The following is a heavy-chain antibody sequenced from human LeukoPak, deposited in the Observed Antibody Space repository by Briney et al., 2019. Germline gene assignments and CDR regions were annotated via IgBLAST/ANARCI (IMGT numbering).Heavy chain of an antibody. CDR3: AREAVHNWFDP. Sequence: GASVKVSCKASGYTFINYDINWVRQATGQGPEWMGWMSPNSGNTGYAQNFQGRVTMTSDTSISTAYMELSSLRSEDTAVYYCAREAVHNWFDPWGQGTLVTVSS. CDR1: GYTFINYD. CDR2: MSPNSGNT. J-gene: IGHJ5*02. V-gene: IGHV1-8*01.